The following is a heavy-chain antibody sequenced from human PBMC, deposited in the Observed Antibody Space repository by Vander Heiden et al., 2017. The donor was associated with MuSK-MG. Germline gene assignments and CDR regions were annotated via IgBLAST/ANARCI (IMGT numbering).Heavy chain of an antibody. CDR1: GGSISSSSYY. CDR2: IYYSGST. V-gene: IGHV4-39*01. Sequence: QLQLQESGPGLVKPSETLSLTCTVPGGSISSSSYYWGWIRQPPGKGLEWIGSIYYSGSTYYNPSLKSRVTISVDTSKNQFSLKLSSVTAADTAVYYCARHRGYDFWSGYRPSYYYYYYMDVWGKGTTVTVSS. J-gene: IGHJ6*03. D-gene: IGHD3-3*01. CDR3: ARHRGYDFWSGYRPSYYYYYYMDV.